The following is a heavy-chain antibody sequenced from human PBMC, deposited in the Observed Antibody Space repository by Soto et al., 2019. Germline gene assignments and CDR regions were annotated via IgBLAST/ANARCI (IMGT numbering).Heavy chain of an antibody. J-gene: IGHJ5*02. Sequence: EVQVLESGGGLVQPGGSLRLSCAASGSTFSSYAMSWVRQAPGKGLEWVSSMSASGGNTYYADSVKGRFTISRDNSKNTLYLQMTSLRAEDTAIYYCAGGNYDTINGCDLWGQGTLVTVSS. CDR1: GSTFSSYA. CDR2: MSASGGNT. V-gene: IGHV3-23*01. CDR3: AGGNYDTINGCDL. D-gene: IGHD1-26*01.